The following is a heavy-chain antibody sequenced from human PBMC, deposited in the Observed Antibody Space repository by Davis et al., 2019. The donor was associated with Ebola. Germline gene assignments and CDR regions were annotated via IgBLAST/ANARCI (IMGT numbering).Heavy chain of an antibody. CDR1: GGSISSSSYY. J-gene: IGHJ6*02. CDR3: ARDLGWNYGYYYYGMDV. V-gene: IGHV4-61*01. D-gene: IGHD1-7*01. CDR2: IYYSGST. Sequence: SETLSLTCTVSGGSISSSSYYWSWIRQPPGKGLEWIGYIYYSGSTNYNPSLKSRVTISVDTSKNQFSLKLSSVTAADTAVYYCARDLGWNYGYYYYGMDVWGQGTTVTVSS.